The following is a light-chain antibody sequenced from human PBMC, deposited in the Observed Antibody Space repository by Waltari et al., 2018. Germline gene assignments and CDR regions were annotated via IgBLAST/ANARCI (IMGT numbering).Light chain of an antibody. CDR1: SNIGNNY. CDR3: GTWDYSLSTFV. Sequence: QSVLTQPPSVSAAPGQKVTISCSGSSNIGNNYVSWYQQLPGTAPKLLIYDNNKRPSGIPDRFSGSKSGTSATLGITGLQTGDEADYYCGTWDYSLSTFVFAPGTRVTV. J-gene: IGLJ1*01. V-gene: IGLV1-51*01. CDR2: DNN.